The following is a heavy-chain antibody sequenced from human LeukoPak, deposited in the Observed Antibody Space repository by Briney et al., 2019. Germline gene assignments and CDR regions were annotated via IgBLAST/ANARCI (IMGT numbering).Heavy chain of an antibody. J-gene: IGHJ3*01. V-gene: IGHV3-7*01. CDR3: AKLARGDGFDL. Sequence: GGSLRLSCAASGFTSSGYWMSWVRQAPGKGLQWVASIKQDGSPKKYVDPVRGRFTISGDNAKNSVYLQMNSLGAEDMAVYYCAKLARGDGFDLWGQGTKVTVSS. CDR1: GFTSSGYW. CDR2: IKQDGSPK.